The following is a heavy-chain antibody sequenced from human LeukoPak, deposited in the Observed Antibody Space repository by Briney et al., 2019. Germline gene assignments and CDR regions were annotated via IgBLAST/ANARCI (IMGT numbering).Heavy chain of an antibody. CDR3: ARENVLLWFGELQI. J-gene: IGHJ4*02. CDR2: ISSSSSTI. V-gene: IGHV3-48*01. Sequence: GGSLRLSCAASGFTFSSYSMNWVRQAPGKGLEWVSYISSSSSTIYYADSVKGRFTISRDNAKNSLYLQMNSLRAEDTAVYYCARENVLLWFGELQIWGQGTLVTVSS. D-gene: IGHD3-10*01. CDR1: GFTFSSYS.